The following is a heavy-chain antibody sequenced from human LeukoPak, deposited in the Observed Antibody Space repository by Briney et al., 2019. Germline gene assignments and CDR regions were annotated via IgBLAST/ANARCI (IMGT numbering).Heavy chain of an antibody. CDR3: ARDLGDSSGWYDY. CDR1: GYTFTGYY. Sequence: ASVKVSCKDSGYTFTGYYMHWVRQAPGQGLEWMGWINPNSGGTNYAQKFQGRVTMTRDTSISTAYMELSRLRSDDTAVYYCARDLGDSSGWYDYWGQGTLVTVSS. D-gene: IGHD6-19*01. J-gene: IGHJ4*02. V-gene: IGHV1-2*02. CDR2: INPNSGGT.